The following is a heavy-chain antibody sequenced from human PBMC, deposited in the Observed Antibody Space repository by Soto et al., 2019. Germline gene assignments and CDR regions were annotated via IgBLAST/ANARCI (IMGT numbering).Heavy chain of an antibody. CDR2: ISAYNGNT. V-gene: IGHV1-18*01. CDR3: ARDDYYDSSGYYLDY. D-gene: IGHD3-22*01. J-gene: IGHJ4*02. CDR1: GYTFTSYG. Sequence: QVQLVQSGAEVKKPGASVKVSCKASGYTFTSYGISWVRQAPGQGLEWMGWISAYNGNTNYAQKLQGRVTMTTDTATSTAYMELRSLRSDDTAVYYCARDDYYDSSGYYLDYWGQGTLVTVSS.